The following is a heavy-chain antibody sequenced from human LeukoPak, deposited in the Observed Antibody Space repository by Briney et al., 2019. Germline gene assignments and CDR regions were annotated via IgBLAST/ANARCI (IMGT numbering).Heavy chain of an antibody. CDR3: ARICSSTSCYRFSTPYDAFDI. D-gene: IGHD2-2*02. CDR1: GYTFTSYG. Sequence: PRASVKVSCKASGYTFTSYGISWVRQAPGQGLEWMGWISAYDGNTNYAQKLQGRVTMTTDTSTSTAYMELRSLRSDDTAVYYCARICSSTSCYRFSTPYDAFDIWGQGTMVTVSS. V-gene: IGHV1-18*01. CDR2: ISAYDGNT. J-gene: IGHJ3*02.